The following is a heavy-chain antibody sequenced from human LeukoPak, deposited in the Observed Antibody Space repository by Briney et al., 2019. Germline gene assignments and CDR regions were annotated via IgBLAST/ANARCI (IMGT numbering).Heavy chain of an antibody. Sequence: SETLSLTCTVSGGSISSYYWSWIRQPPGKGLEWIGYIYYSGSTNYNPSLKSRVTISVDTSKNQFSLKLSSVTAVDTAVYYCAITGYTFDYWGQGTLVTVSS. CDR1: GGSISSYY. CDR3: AITGYTFDY. J-gene: IGHJ4*02. D-gene: IGHD3-9*01. V-gene: IGHV4-59*01. CDR2: IYYSGST.